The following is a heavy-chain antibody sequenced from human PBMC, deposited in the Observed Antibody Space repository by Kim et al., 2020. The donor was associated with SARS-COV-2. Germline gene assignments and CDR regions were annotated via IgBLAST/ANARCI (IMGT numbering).Heavy chain of an antibody. Sequence: YTAASGKGRLPISRNNSKNTLYLQMNSLRAEDTAVYYCARGVGSTSPMDYWGQGTLVTVSS. J-gene: IGHJ4*02. CDR3: ARGVGSTSPMDY. V-gene: IGHV3-30*01. D-gene: IGHD6-13*01.